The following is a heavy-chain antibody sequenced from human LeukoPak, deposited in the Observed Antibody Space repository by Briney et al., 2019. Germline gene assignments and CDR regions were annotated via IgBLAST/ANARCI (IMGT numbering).Heavy chain of an antibody. D-gene: IGHD4-11*01. J-gene: IGHJ5*02. Sequence: SETLSLTCTVSGGSINSYYWSWIRQPPGKGLEWIGYIYSSGSTNYNPSLKSRVTISVDTSKNQFSLKLSSVTAADTAVYYCARADYRMDWFAPWGRGTLVTVSS. V-gene: IGHV4-4*09. CDR3: ARADYRMDWFAP. CDR1: GGSINSYY. CDR2: IYSSGST.